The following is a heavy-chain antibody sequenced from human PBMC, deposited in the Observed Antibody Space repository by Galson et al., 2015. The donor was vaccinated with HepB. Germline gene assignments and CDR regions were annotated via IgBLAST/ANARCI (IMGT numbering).Heavy chain of an antibody. V-gene: IGHV5-51*01. D-gene: IGHD2-15*01. CDR1: GYDFSSYW. CDR2: IYPGDSDT. Sequence: QSGAEVKEPGESLKISCQVSGYDFSSYWIGWVRQMPGKGLEWMAIIYPGDSDTRYSPSLQGQVSISADKSTATAYLQWGSLKTSDTAIYYCARHKGPSSAGYFDVWGRGALVTVSS. CDR3: ARHKGPSSAGYFDV. J-gene: IGHJ2*01.